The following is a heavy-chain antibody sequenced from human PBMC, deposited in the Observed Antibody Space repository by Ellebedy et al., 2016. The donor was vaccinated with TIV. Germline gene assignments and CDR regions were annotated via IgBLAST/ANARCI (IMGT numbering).Heavy chain of an antibody. CDR3: ARDRYIKRIAWFDP. Sequence: AASVKVSCKASGYTFTSYGISWVRQAPGQGLEWMGWISGYNGNTNYAQKFQGRVTMTTDTSTSTAYMELRSLRSDDTAVYYCARDRYIKRIAWFDPWGQGTLVTVSS. V-gene: IGHV1-18*04. CDR1: GYTFTSYG. D-gene: IGHD2-2*02. J-gene: IGHJ5*02. CDR2: ISGYNGNT.